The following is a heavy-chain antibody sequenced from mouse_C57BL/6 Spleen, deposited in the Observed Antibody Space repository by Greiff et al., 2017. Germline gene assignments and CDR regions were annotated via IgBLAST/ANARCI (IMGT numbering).Heavy chain of an antibody. CDR2: IWSDGST. D-gene: IGHD2-3*01. J-gene: IGHJ2*01. CDR1: GFSLTSYG. V-gene: IGHV2-6-1*01. Sequence: QVQLKESGPGLVAPSQSLSITCTVSGFSLTSYGVHWVRQPPGKGLEWLVVIWSDGSTTYNSALKSRLSISKDNSKSQVYLKMNSLQTDDTAMYXCARHLDGYFDYWGQGTTLTVSS. CDR3: ARHLDGYFDY.